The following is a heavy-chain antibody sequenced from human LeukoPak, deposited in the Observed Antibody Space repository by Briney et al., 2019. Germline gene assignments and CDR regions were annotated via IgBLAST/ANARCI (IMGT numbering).Heavy chain of an antibody. CDR2: IYYSGST. J-gene: IGHJ3*02. Sequence: PSETLSLTCTVSGGSISSYYWSWIRQPPGKGLEWIGYIYYSGSTNYNPSLKSRVTISVDTSKNQLSLKLSSVTAADTAVYYCARAGFSGSYWNDAFDIWGQGTMVTVSS. CDR1: GGSISSYY. D-gene: IGHD1-26*01. CDR3: ARAGFSGSYWNDAFDI. V-gene: IGHV4-59*01.